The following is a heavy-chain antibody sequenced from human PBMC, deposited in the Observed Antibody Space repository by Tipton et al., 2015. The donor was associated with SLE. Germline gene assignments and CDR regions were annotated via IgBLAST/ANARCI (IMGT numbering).Heavy chain of an antibody. D-gene: IGHD2/OR15-2a*01. CDR2: IYDTETT. CDR3: ATSDFYGSGQGLDV. CDR1: GGSISSGNYY. Sequence: TLSLTCTVSGGSISSGNYYWTWIRQHPGKGLEWIGYIYDTETTYYNPSLKSRVTMSIDRSKNHFSLRLRPVSAADTAVYYCATSDFYGSGQGLDVWGQGTTVTVSS. V-gene: IGHV4-31*03. J-gene: IGHJ6*02.